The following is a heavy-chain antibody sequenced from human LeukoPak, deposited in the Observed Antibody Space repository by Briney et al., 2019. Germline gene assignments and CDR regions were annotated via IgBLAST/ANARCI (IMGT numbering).Heavy chain of an antibody. D-gene: IGHD7-27*01. CDR1: GGSISSYY. J-gene: IGHJ4*02. CDR2: IYYSGST. Sequence: PSETLSLTCTVSGGSISSYYWSWIRQPPGKGLEWIGYIYYSGSTNYNPSLKSRVTISVDTSKNQFSLKLSSVTAADTAVYYCARDRFGETGVYDYWGQGTLVTVSS. V-gene: IGHV4-59*01. CDR3: ARDRFGETGVYDY.